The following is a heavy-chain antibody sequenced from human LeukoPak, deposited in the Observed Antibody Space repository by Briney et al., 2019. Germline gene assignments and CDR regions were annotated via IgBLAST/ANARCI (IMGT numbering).Heavy chain of an antibody. D-gene: IGHD2/OR15-2a*01. CDR2: IDYGGST. J-gene: IGHJ4*02. Sequence: SDTLSLTCGVSGYSISNSNWWGWIRQPPGKGLEWIGYIDYGGSTNYNPSLKSRATVSVDTSRNQFSLKLSSVTALDTAIYYCARFNSTYYYYDYWGQGTLVTVSS. CDR1: GYSISNSNW. CDR3: ARFNSTYYYYDY. V-gene: IGHV4-28*06.